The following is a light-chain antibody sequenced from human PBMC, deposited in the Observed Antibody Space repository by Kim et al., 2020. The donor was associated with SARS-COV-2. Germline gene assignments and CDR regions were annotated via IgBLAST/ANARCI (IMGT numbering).Light chain of an antibody. Sequence: SIAVTFTGTRSDIDICRYVSCYQHHPHTAPDLLLYEFTSTPPRVSDPVPGSKSGSTASLTISVSQSDDEADYYCSSYANDTNFDYVFGSGNKVTVL. V-gene: IGLV2-14*01. J-gene: IGLJ1*01. CDR1: RSDIDICRY. CDR3: SSYANDTNFDYV. CDR2: EFT.